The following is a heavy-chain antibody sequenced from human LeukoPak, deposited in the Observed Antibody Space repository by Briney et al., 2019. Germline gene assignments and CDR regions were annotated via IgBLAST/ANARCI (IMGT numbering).Heavy chain of an antibody. V-gene: IGHV4-34*01. Sequence: PSETLSLTCAVYGGSFSHYYWSWIRQPPGKGLEWIGEINHSGGTNYNPSLKSRVTISVDTSKNQFSLKLSSVTAADTAVYYCARLLGGSGSKPWGQGTLVTVSS. J-gene: IGHJ5*02. CDR2: INHSGGT. CDR3: ARLLGGSGSKP. D-gene: IGHD3-10*01. CDR1: GGSFSHYY.